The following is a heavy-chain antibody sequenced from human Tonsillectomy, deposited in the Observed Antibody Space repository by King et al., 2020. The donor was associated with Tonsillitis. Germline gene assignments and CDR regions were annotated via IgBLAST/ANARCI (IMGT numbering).Heavy chain of an antibody. Sequence: VQLVESGGGVVQPGRSLRLSCAASGFTFSSYAMHWVRQAPGKGLEWVALISSDGSNKYYADSVKGRFTISRDNSKNTLYLQMNSLRAEDTAVYYCAREWAYYGMDVWGQGTTVTVSS. CDR3: AREWAYYGMDV. V-gene: IGHV3-30*04. CDR1: GFTFSSYA. CDR2: ISSDGSNK. J-gene: IGHJ6*02. D-gene: IGHD1-26*01.